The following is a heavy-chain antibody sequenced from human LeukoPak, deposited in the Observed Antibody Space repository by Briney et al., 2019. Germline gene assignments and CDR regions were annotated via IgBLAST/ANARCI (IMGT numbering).Heavy chain of an antibody. CDR1: GYTFINYY. CDR2: INPSGGGT. CDR3: AREFSGCIDF. V-gene: IGHV1-46*01. Sequence: ASVKVSCKASGYTFINYYMHWVRQAPGQGLEWMGIINPSGGGTGYAQKFQGRVTMTRDTSTSTVYMEVSSLRSEDTAVYYCAREFSGCIDFWGQGTLVTVSS. D-gene: IGHD1-26*01. J-gene: IGHJ4*02.